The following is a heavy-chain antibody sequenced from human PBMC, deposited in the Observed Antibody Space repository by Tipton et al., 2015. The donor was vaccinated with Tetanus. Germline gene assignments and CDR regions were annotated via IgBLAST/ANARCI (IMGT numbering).Heavy chain of an antibody. J-gene: IGHJ4*02. CDR1: GFIFSSYG. Sequence: SLRLSCAASGFIFSSYGIHWVRQAPGKGLEWVAVSWYDGTDKYYADSVKGRFTISRDNSKNTLYLQMNSLRAEDTAVYYCAREADCSGGRCLSGGFDNWGQGTQVTVSS. CDR2: SWYDGTDK. V-gene: IGHV3-33*01. CDR3: AREADCSGGRCLSGGFDN. D-gene: IGHD2-15*01.